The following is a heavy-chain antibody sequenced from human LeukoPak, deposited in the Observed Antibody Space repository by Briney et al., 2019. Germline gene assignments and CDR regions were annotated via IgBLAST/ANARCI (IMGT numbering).Heavy chain of an antibody. D-gene: IGHD2-2*01. CDR3: ARVSGCSSTSCYVLQYYYYYGMDV. V-gene: IGHV1-18*01. Sequence: SVKVSCKASGYTFTSYGISWVRQAPGQGLEWMGWISAYNGNTNYAQKLQGRVTMTTDTSTSTAYMELRSLRSDDTAVYYCARVSGCSSTSCYVLQYYYYYGMDVWGQGTTVTVSS. J-gene: IGHJ6*02. CDR1: GYTFTSYG. CDR2: ISAYNGNT.